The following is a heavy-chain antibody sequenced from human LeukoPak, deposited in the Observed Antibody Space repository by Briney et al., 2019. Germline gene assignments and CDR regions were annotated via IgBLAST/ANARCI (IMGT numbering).Heavy chain of an antibody. Sequence: GGSLRLSCAASGFTFSSYSMNWVRQAPGKGLEWVSSISSSSSYIYYADSVKGRFTISRDNAKNPLYLQMNSLRAEDTAVYYCARVGYSYGPRPFDYWGQGTLVTVSS. V-gene: IGHV3-21*01. J-gene: IGHJ4*02. CDR1: GFTFSSYS. CDR3: ARVGYSYGPRPFDY. D-gene: IGHD5-18*01. CDR2: ISSSSSYI.